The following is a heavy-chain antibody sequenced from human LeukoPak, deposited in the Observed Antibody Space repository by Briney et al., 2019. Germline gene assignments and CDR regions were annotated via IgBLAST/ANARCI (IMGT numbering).Heavy chain of an antibody. D-gene: IGHD4-11*01. Sequence: SETLSLTCTVSGGSISSYYWSWIRQPPGKGLEWIGYIYYSGSTNYNPSLKSRVTISVDTSKNQFSLKLSSVTAADTAVYYCARVNRHLGTTVRPLAYYYYMDVWGKGTTVTVSS. CDR2: IYYSGST. CDR3: ARVNRHLGTTVRPLAYYYYMDV. J-gene: IGHJ6*03. CDR1: GGSISSYY. V-gene: IGHV4-59*01.